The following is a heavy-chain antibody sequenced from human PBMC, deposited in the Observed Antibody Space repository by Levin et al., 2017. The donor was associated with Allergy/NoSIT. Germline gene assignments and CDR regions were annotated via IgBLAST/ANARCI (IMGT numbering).Heavy chain of an antibody. J-gene: IGHJ6*02. Sequence: GGSLRLSCAASGFTFATHGMTWVRQAPGKGLEWISFVTGSGDTTYYADSVKGRFTIFRDNSKNMVYLQMNSLRDEDTAVYYCARSNYGESVWGPGTTVTVSS. V-gene: IGHV3-23*01. CDR3: ARSNYGESV. CDR1: GFTFATHG. D-gene: IGHD3-10*01. CDR2: VTGSGDTT.